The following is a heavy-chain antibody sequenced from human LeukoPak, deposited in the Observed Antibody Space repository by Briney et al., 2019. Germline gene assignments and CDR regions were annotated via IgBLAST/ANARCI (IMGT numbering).Heavy chain of an antibody. D-gene: IGHD3-10*01. CDR3: ARDGSRGLSLHPHPMYFFDY. Sequence: GGSLRLSCAASGFTFSSYAMHWVRQAPGKGLEWVAVISYDGSNKYYADSVKGRFTISRDNSTSTLFLQMNSLRAEDTAVYYCARDGSRGLSLHPHPMYFFDYWGQGTLVTVSS. V-gene: IGHV3-30-3*01. CDR2: ISYDGSNK. CDR1: GFTFSSYA. J-gene: IGHJ4*02.